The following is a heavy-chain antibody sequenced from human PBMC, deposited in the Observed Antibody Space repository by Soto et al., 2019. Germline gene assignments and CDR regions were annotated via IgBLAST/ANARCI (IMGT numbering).Heavy chain of an antibody. CDR3: ARGSRVLGILFDT. CDR1: GDNVSSSNAA. Sequence: QVQLQQSGPGLVKPSQTLSLTCAISGDNVSSSNAAWNWIRQSPSRGLEWLGRTYYRSKWYNDYAPSVRSRINVNPDTAKNQFSLQLTSLTPEDTGLYYCARGSRVLGILFDTWGQGTLVAVSS. D-gene: IGHD1-26*01. V-gene: IGHV6-1*01. CDR2: TYYRSKWYN. J-gene: IGHJ4*02.